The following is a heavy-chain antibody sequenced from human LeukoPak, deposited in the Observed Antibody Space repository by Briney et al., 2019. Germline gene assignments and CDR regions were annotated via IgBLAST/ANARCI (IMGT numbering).Heavy chain of an antibody. D-gene: IGHD3-10*01. Sequence: GGSLRLSCAASGFTFSSYGMHWVRQAPGKGLEWVAFIRYDGSNKYYADSVKGRFTISRDNSKNTLYLQMNSLRAEDTAVYYCAKDRKLYGSGSYFDYWGQGTLVTVSS. J-gene: IGHJ4*02. V-gene: IGHV3-30*02. CDR3: AKDRKLYGSGSYFDY. CDR1: GFTFSSYG. CDR2: IRYDGSNK.